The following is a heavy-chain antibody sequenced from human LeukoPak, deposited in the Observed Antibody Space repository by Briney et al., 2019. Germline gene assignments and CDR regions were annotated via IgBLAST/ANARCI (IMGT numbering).Heavy chain of an antibody. J-gene: IGHJ4*02. CDR3: ARDLNYYDSSGYY. Sequence: GGSLRLSCAASGFTFNDYYMSWIRQAPGKGLEWVSYISSSGSTIYYADSVKGRFTISRDNAKNSLYLQMNSLRAEDTAVYYCARDLNYYDSSGYYWGQGTLVTVSS. CDR1: GFTFNDYY. CDR2: ISSSGSTI. D-gene: IGHD3-22*01. V-gene: IGHV3-11*01.